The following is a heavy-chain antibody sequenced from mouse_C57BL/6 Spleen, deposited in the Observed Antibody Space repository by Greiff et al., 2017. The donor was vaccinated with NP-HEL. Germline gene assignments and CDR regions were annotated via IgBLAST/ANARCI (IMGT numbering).Heavy chain of an antibody. CDR3: ASWDRFAY. V-gene: IGHV5-17*01. D-gene: IGHD4-1*01. J-gene: IGHJ3*01. CDR1: GFTFSDYG. CDR2: ISSGSSTI. Sequence: EVKLVESGGGLVKPGGSLKLSCAASGFTFSDYGMHWVRQAPEKGLEWVAYISSGSSTIYYADTVKGRFTISRDNAKNTLFLQMTSLRSEDTSMYYCASWDRFAYWGQGTLVTVSA.